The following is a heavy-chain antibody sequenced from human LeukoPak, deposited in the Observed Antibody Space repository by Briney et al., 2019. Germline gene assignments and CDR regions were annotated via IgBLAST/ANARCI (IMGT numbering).Heavy chain of an antibody. V-gene: IGHV1-18*01. J-gene: IGHJ5*02. CDR3: ARDTKRSRARWENLGFDP. CDR1: GYTFTSYG. D-gene: IGHD1-26*01. CDR2: IITYNGNT. Sequence: ASVKVSCKASGYTFTSYGISWVRQAPGQGLEWMGYIITYNGNTNYAQKLQGRVTMTTDTSTSTAYMELRRLRSDDTAVYYCARDTKRSRARWENLGFDPWGQGTLVTVSS.